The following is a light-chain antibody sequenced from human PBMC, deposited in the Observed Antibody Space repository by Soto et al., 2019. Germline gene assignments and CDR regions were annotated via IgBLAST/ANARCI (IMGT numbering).Light chain of an antibody. Sequence: EVVLTQSPGTLSLSPGERATLSCRASQSVAANYLAWYQQKRGQAPRLLIYDASSRATGIPDRFSGSGSGTDFTLTISSLQPEDFATYYCQQNDITPLTFGPGTKVDIK. CDR1: QSVAANY. CDR3: QQNDITPLT. V-gene: IGKV3-20*01. J-gene: IGKJ3*01. CDR2: DAS.